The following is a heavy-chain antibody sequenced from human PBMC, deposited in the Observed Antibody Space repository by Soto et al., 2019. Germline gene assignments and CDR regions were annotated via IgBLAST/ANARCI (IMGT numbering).Heavy chain of an antibody. Sequence: ASVKVSCKASGYTFTSYGISWVRQAPGQGPEWMGWISGHNGNTNHPQSLQGRVTMTTDTSRNTAYMELRSLRSDDTAVYYCARDRSRDGYGPFDYWGQGTLVTVSS. D-gene: IGHD5-12*01. CDR3: ARDRSRDGYGPFDY. J-gene: IGHJ4*02. CDR1: GYTFTSYG. CDR2: ISGHNGNT. V-gene: IGHV1-18*01.